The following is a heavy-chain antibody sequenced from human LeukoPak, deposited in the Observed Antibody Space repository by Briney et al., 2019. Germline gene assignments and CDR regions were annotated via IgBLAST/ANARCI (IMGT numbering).Heavy chain of an antibody. Sequence: SETLSLTCAVYGGSFSGYYWSWIRQPPGKGLEWIGEINHSGSTNYNPSPKSRVTISVDTSKNQFSLKLSSVTAADTAVYYCARGPRVAARYFDYWGQGTLVTASS. CDR1: GGSFSGYY. CDR3: ARGPRVAARYFDY. V-gene: IGHV4-34*01. J-gene: IGHJ4*02. D-gene: IGHD6-6*01. CDR2: INHSGST.